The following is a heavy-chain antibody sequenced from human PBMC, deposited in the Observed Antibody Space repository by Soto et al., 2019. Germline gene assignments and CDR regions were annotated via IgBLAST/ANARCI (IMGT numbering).Heavy chain of an antibody. J-gene: IGHJ4*02. CDR3: AKIKTYGGYSYGSIDY. V-gene: IGHV3-23*01. CDR1: GFTFKSYA. CDR2: ISGSGGST. D-gene: IGHD5-18*01. Sequence: EVQLLESGGGLVHPGGSLRLSCVASGFTFKSYAMNWVRQAPGKGLEWVSLISGSGGSTFYADSVKGRFTISRDNSKNTLFLQLHSLRAEDTAIYYCAKIKTYGGYSYGSIDYWGQGTLVTVSS.